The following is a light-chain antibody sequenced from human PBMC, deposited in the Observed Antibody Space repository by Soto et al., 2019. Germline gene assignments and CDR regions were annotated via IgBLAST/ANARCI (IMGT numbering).Light chain of an antibody. CDR2: EVS. Sequence: QSVLTQPPSASGSPGQSVTISCTGTSSDVGGYNYVSWYQQHPGKAPKVMMYEVSKRPSGVPDRFSGSKSGNTASLTVSGLQAEDEADYYCSSYGGTNSLKVFGXGTKLTVL. CDR1: SSDVGGYNY. CDR3: SSYGGTNSLKV. J-gene: IGLJ2*01. V-gene: IGLV2-8*01.